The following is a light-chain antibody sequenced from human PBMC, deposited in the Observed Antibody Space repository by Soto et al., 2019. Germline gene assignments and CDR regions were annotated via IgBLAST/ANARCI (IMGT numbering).Light chain of an antibody. CDR1: QSLLDTNGKTY. J-gene: IGKJ1*01. CDR2: EVS. CDR3: MESIQVPWA. V-gene: IGKV2D-29*02. Sequence: DLVMTQTPLSLSVTPGQPASISCKSSQSLLDTNGKTYLYWYLQKPGQSPQLLIYEVSNRLSGVPDRFSGSGSGTDFTLKISRVEAEDVGVYYCMESIQVPWAFGQGTKVEIK.